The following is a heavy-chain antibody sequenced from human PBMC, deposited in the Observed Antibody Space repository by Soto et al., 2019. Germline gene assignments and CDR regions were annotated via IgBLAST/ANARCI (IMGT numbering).Heavy chain of an antibody. CDR2: IYYTETT. Sequence: SETLSLTCTVSSGSITSSRYYWGWIRPPPGEGLQCIGSIYYTETTHYNPSLKSRVSISIERSKNQFSLRVTSVTAAATATYYCARLGCGGGSCYHVEFYAMDVWGQGTTVTVS. CDR3: ARLGCGGGSCYHVEFYAMDV. V-gene: IGHV4-39*01. CDR1: SGSITSSRYY. J-gene: IGHJ6*02. D-gene: IGHD2-2*01.